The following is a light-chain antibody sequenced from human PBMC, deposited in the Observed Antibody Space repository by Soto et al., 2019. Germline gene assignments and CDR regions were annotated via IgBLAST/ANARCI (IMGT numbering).Light chain of an antibody. CDR2: SAS. V-gene: IGKV1-27*01. CDR3: QQRNRTLPA. J-gene: IGKJ1*01. Sequence: TSGCAASQGISNYLAWYQQKPGKAPKLLIYSASTLQSGVPSRFSGGGSGTDSTLTISSLHCDHVITYYRQQRNRTLPAYGQGTTGAIK. CDR1: QGISNY.